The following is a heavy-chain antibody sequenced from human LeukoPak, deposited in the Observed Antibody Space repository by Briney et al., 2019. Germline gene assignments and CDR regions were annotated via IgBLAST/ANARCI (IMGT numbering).Heavy chain of an antibody. V-gene: IGHV1-69*05. Sequence: ASVKVSRTASGGTFTSYAISWVRQAPGQGLEWMGGIIPIFGTAKYAQKFQGRVTITTDESTSTAYMELSSLRSEDTAVYYCARDSGNYEGAYYFEYWGQGTLVTVSS. CDR1: GGTFTSYA. CDR2: IIPIFGTA. J-gene: IGHJ4*02. CDR3: ARDSGNYEGAYYFEY. D-gene: IGHD1-26*01.